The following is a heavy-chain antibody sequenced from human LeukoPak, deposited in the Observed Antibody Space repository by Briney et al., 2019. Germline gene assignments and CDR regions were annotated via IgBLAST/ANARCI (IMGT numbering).Heavy chain of an antibody. J-gene: IGHJ4*02. CDR3: AKDYTYDYGSGSFLDY. CDR2: ISGSGGST. D-gene: IGHD3-10*01. V-gene: IGHV3-23*01. Sequence: GGSLRLSCAASGFTFSIYAMSWVRQAPAKGLEWVSGISGSGGSTYYADSVKGRFTISRDNSKNTLYLQMNSLRAEETAVYYCAKDYTYDYGSGSFLDYWGQGTLVTVSS. CDR1: GFTFSIYA.